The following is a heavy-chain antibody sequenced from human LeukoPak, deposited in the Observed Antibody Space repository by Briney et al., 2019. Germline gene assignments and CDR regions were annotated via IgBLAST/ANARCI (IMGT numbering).Heavy chain of an antibody. Sequence: GASVKVSCKASGGTFSSYAISWVRQAPGQGLEWMGGIIPIFGTANYAQKFQGRVTITADESTSTAYMELSRLRSDDTAVYYCARGPPIAAAEIDYWGQGTLVTVSS. J-gene: IGHJ4*02. V-gene: IGHV1-69*13. CDR3: ARGPPIAAAEIDY. CDR1: GGTFSSYA. D-gene: IGHD6-13*01. CDR2: IIPIFGTA.